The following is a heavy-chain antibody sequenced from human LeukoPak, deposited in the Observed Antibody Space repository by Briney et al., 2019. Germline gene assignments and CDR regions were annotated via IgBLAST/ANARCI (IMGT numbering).Heavy chain of an antibody. CDR1: GFTFSSYS. Sequence: GGSLRLSCAAFGFTFSSYSMNWVRQAPGKGLEWVSSISSSSSYIYYADSVKGRFTISRDNAKNSLYLQMNSLRAEDTAVYYCAREYGGNSEPNWFDPWGQGTLVTVSS. D-gene: IGHD4-23*01. V-gene: IGHV3-21*01. CDR2: ISSSSSYI. J-gene: IGHJ5*02. CDR3: AREYGGNSEPNWFDP.